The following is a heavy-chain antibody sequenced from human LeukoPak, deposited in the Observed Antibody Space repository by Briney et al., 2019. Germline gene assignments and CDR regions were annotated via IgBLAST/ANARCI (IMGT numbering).Heavy chain of an antibody. J-gene: IGHJ4*02. CDR3: TKLKGWYGEGFFDY. CDR2: LYSGGAT. D-gene: IGHD6-19*01. CDR1: GFTVSSNY. Sequence: GGSLRLSCAASGFTVSSNYMSWVRHPAGKGLEWVSVLYSGGATFYADSVKGRFTISRGTSKNTLYLQMNDLRADDTAVYYCTKLKGWYGEGFFDYWGQGTLVTVSS. V-gene: IGHV3-53*01.